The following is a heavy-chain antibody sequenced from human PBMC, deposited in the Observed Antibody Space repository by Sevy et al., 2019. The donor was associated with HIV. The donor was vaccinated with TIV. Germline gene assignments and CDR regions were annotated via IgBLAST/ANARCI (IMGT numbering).Heavy chain of an antibody. CDR2: ISWDGGST. CDR1: GFTFDDYT. V-gene: IGHV3-43*01. Sequence: GGSLRLSCAASGFTFDDYTMHLVRQAPGKGLEWVSLISWDGGSTYYADSVKGRFTISRDNSKNSLYLQMNSLRTEDTALYYCAKDSGYSSGWNNFDYWGQGTLVTVSS. CDR3: AKDSGYSSGWNNFDY. J-gene: IGHJ4*02. D-gene: IGHD6-19*01.